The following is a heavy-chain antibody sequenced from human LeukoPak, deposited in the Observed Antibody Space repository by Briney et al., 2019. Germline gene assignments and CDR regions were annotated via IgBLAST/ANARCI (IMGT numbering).Heavy chain of an antibody. CDR1: RFTFSTSA. D-gene: IGHD3-9*01. CDR3: TRDPLRYLRVGHYDY. J-gene: IGHJ4*02. Sequence: GGSLRLSCAASRFTFSTSAMNWVRQAPGKGLEWVSSIDYDSYHIYYAASVRGRFTISRDNARDSVYLQMDSLRVEDTAVYYCTRDPLRYLRVGHYDYWGQGTLVAVSS. CDR2: IDYDSYHI. V-gene: IGHV3-21*01.